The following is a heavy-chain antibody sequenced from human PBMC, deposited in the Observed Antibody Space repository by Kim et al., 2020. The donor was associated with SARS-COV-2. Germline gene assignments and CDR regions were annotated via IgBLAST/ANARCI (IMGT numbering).Heavy chain of an antibody. J-gene: IGHJ6*02. V-gene: IGHV5-51*01. D-gene: IGHD6-13*01. CDR3: ERRKSWYVGGYYYYGMDV. CDR2: IYPDDSDT. Sequence: GESLKISCKGSGYSFTNYWIGWVRQMPGKGLEWMGIIYPDDSDTRYSPSFQGQVTISADKSISTAYLQWSSLKASDTAMYYCERRKSWYVGGYYYYGMDVWGQGTTVTVSS. CDR1: GYSFTNYW.